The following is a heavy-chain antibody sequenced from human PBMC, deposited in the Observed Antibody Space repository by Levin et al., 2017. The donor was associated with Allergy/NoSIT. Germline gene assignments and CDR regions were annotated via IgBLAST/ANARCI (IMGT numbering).Heavy chain of an antibody. CDR1: GFTFSNAW. J-gene: IGHJ3*02. CDR2: IKSKTDGGTT. Sequence: GESLKISCAASGFTFSNAWMSWVRQAPGKGLEWVGRIKSKTDGGTTDYAAPVKGRFTISRDDSKNTLYLQMNSLKTEDTAVYYCTTASSSFMYSSSWYVFDAFDIWGQGTMVTVSS. D-gene: IGHD6-13*01. V-gene: IGHV3-15*01. CDR3: TTASSSFMYSSSWYVFDAFDI.